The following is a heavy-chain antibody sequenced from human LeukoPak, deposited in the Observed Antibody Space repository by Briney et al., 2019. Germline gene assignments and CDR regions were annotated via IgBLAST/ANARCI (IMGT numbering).Heavy chain of an antibody. D-gene: IGHD1-26*01. V-gene: IGHV5-51*01. CDR1: GSRFTSYW. CDR3: ARRRDLYSGSYYPFDY. CDR2: IYPGDSDT. J-gene: IGHJ4*02. Sequence: GESLQISCQGSGSRFTSYWIGWVRQMPGKGLEWMGIIYPGDSDTRYSPSFQGQVTISADKSITTASLQWSSLKASDTAMYYCARRRDLYSGSYYPFDYWGQGTLVTVSS.